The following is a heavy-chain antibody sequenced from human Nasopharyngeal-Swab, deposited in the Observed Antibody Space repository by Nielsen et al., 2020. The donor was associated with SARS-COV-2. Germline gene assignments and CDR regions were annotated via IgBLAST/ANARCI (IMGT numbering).Heavy chain of an antibody. V-gene: IGHV3-73*01. CDR2: IRSKGNTYAT. D-gene: IGHD2-15*01. CDR1: GFTFSDSA. CDR3: TRCGGSCYTGKDY. Sequence: ESLKISCAASGFTFSDSAIHWVRQASGKGLEWVGRIRSKGNTYATAYAASVKGRFTISRDDSKNTAYLQMNSLITEDTAVYYCTRCGGSCYTGKDYWGQGTLVTVSS. J-gene: IGHJ4*02.